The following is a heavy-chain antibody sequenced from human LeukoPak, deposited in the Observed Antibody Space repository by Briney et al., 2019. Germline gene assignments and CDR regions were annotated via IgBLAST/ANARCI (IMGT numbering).Heavy chain of an antibody. Sequence: GGSLRLSCAASGFTFSSYGMHWVRQAPGKGLEWVAVISYDGSNKYYADSVKGRFTISTDNSKNTLYLQMNSLKAEDTAVYYCARGDSITVGATWDYWGQGTLVTVSS. CDR1: GFTFSSYG. CDR2: ISYDGSNK. J-gene: IGHJ4*02. D-gene: IGHD1-26*01. V-gene: IGHV3-30*03. CDR3: ARGDSITVGATWDY.